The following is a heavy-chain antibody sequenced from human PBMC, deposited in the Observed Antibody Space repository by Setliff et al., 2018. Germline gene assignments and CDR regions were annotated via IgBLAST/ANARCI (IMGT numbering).Heavy chain of an antibody. V-gene: IGHV4-39*01. CDR1: GGSISDSHYY. CDR3: ARQVEMATIAFDV. Sequence: SETLSLTCTVSGGSISDSHYYWGWFRQPPGMRPEWIGTVYYSGSIYYNPSLKSRVTLFVDTSKDRFSLRLTSMTAADTAVYYYARQVEMATIAFDVWGQGTMVTVSS. CDR2: VYYSGSI. J-gene: IGHJ3*01. D-gene: IGHD5-12*01.